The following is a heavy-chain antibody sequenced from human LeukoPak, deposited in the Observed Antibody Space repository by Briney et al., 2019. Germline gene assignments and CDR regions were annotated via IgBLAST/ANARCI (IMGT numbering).Heavy chain of an antibody. V-gene: IGHV4-34*01. CDR2: IYYSGST. J-gene: IGHJ4*02. CDR1: GGSFSGYY. D-gene: IGHD6-19*01. Sequence: PSETLSLTCAVYGGSFSGYYWSWIRQPPGKGLEWIGSIYYSGSTYYNPSLKSRVTISVDTSKNQFSLKLSSVTAADTAVYYCASLLAGQDYWGQGTLVTASS. CDR3: ASLLAGQDY.